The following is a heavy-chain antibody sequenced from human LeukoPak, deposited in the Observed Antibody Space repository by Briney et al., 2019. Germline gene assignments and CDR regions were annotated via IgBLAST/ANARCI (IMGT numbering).Heavy chain of an antibody. CDR1: GFTFSSYG. J-gene: IGHJ4*02. CDR2: IRYDGSNK. Sequence: GGSLRLSCAASGFTFSSYGMHWVRQAPGKGLEWVAFIRYDGSNKYYADSVKGRFTISRDNSKNTLYLQMNSLRAEDTAVYYCAKDRAMVRGVTSPLDYWGQGTLVTVSS. V-gene: IGHV3-30*02. D-gene: IGHD3-10*01. CDR3: AKDRAMVRGVTSPLDY.